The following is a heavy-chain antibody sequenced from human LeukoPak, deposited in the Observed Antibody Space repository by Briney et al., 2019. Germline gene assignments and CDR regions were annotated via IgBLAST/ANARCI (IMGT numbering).Heavy chain of an antibody. Sequence: GGSLRLSCAASGFTFSSYAMSWVRQAPGKGLEWVSTITTRSGSTYYADSVKGRFTIARDDSKNTLYLQMNSLRADDTAVYYCAKDLGRYRNNFFDYWGQGNLVTVSS. CDR3: AKDLGRYRNNFFDY. J-gene: IGHJ4*02. CDR2: ITTRSGST. D-gene: IGHD1-26*01. CDR1: GFTFSSYA. V-gene: IGHV3-23*01.